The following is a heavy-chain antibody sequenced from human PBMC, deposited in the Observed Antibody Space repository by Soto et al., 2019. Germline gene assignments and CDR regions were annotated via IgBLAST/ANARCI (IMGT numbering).Heavy chain of an antibody. CDR1: GFIFSGSP. CDR2: IRSKANNFAT. V-gene: IGHV3-73*01. CDR3: TRAQSRDCSGGACYDVNLFDH. Sequence: PGGSLRLSCAASGFIFSGSPIHWVRQASGKGLEWVARIRSKANNFATTYAASVRGRFTISRDDSKNTAYLQMDSLKTEDTAVYYCTRAQSRDCSGGACYDVNLFDHWGQR. J-gene: IGHJ5*02. D-gene: IGHD2-15*01.